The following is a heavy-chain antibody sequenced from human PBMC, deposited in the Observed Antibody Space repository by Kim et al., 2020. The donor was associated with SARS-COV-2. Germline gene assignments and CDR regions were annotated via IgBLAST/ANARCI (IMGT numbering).Heavy chain of an antibody. V-gene: IGHV4-39*01. Sequence: SETLSLTCTVSGGSISSSSYYWGWIRQPPGKGLEWIGSIYYSGSTYYNPSLKSRVTISVDTSKNQFSLKLSSVTAADTAVYYCARHRRRRQAVAGSGWFDPWGQGTLVTVSS. CDR3: ARHRRRRQAVAGSGWFDP. J-gene: IGHJ5*02. CDR1: GGSISSSSYY. D-gene: IGHD6-19*01. CDR2: IYYSGST.